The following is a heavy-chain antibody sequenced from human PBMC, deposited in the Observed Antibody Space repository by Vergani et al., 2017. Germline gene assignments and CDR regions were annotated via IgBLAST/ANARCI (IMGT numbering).Heavy chain of an antibody. D-gene: IGHD1-1*01. Sequence: QVQLVESGGGVVQPGESLSLSCAASGFPFSTYGMHWVRQAPGKGLEWVAFIQKDGIDKFYADSVRGRFTISRDISKSTLYLQMNSLRTEDTAVYYCATKSXGTPGCQIGYFREWGQGTLVTVSS. CDR3: ATKSXGTPGCQIGYFRE. CDR2: IQKDGIDK. CDR1: GFPFSTYG. V-gene: IGHV3-30*02. J-gene: IGHJ1*01.